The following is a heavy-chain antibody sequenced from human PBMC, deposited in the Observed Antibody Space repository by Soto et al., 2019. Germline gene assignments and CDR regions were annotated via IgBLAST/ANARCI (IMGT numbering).Heavy chain of an antibody. Sequence: QVQLVQSGAEVKKPGASVKVSCKASGYTFTSYDINWVRQATGQGLEWMGWMNPNSGNTGYAPKLQGRVTMTRNTSISTAYMELSSLRSEDTAVHSCARAVRPVTLTYYYYYYYMDVWGKGITVTDSS. J-gene: IGHJ6*03. D-gene: IGHD3-10*01. V-gene: IGHV1-8*01. CDR3: ARAVRPVTLTYYYYYYYMDV. CDR1: GYTFTSYD. CDR2: MNPNSGNT.